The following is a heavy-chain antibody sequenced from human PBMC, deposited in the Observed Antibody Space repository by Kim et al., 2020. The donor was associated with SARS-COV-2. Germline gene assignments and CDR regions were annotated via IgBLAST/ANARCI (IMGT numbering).Heavy chain of an antibody. V-gene: IGHV3-33*01. J-gene: IGHJ4*02. Sequence: GGSLRLSCAASGFTFSSYGMHWVRQAPGKGLEWVAVIWYDGSNKYYADSVKGRFTISRDNSKNTLYLQMNSLRAEDTAVYYCARDQGTGWELLWGYFDYWGQGTLVTVSS. CDR2: IWYDGSNK. CDR1: GFTFSSYG. D-gene: IGHD1-26*01. CDR3: ARDQGTGWELLWGYFDY.